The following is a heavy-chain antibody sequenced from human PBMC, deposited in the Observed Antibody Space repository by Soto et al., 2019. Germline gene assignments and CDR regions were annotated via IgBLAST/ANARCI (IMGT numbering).Heavy chain of an antibody. D-gene: IGHD6-19*01. V-gene: IGHV3-23*01. J-gene: IGHJ4*02. CDR3: ARDPSYNGGWYFDY. Sequence: EVQLLESGGGLVQPGGSLRLSCAASGFTFSSYAMAWVRQSPEKGLEWVATITGGGDDTYYADSVKGRFTFSRDNSKNPLVLQMNNLRAEDTAVYYCARDPSYNGGWYFDYWGQGTLVTVSS. CDR1: GFTFSSYA. CDR2: ITGGGDDT.